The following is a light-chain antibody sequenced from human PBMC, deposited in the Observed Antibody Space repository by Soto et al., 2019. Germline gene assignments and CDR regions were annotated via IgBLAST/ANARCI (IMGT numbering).Light chain of an antibody. V-gene: IGLV2-8*01. CDR1: NSDVGGYNY. J-gene: IGLJ1*01. CDR2: EVN. Sequence: QCVLTQPPSASGSPGRSVTISCTGTNSDVGGYNYVSWYQQYPGKAPKLIIYEVNERPSGVPDRFSGSKSGNTASLTVSGLQTADEADYYCSSYAGSNWYVFGTGTKVTVL. CDR3: SSYAGSNWYV.